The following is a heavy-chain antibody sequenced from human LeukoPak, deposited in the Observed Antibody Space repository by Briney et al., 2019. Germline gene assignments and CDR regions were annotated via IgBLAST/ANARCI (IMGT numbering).Heavy chain of an antibody. CDR2: IYYSGST. D-gene: IGHD6-13*01. Sequence: PSETLSLTCTVSGGSISSYYWSWIRQPPGKGLEWIGYIYYSGSTNYNPSLKSRVTISVDTSKNQFSLKLSSVTAADTAMYYCARLFVGIAAAGSRNWFDPWGQGTLVTVSS. CDR1: GGSISSYY. V-gene: IGHV4-59*08. CDR3: ARLFVGIAAAGSRNWFDP. J-gene: IGHJ5*02.